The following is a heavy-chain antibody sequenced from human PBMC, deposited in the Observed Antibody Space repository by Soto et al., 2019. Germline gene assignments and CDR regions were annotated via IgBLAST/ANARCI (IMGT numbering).Heavy chain of an antibody. CDR2: IWYDGSNK. CDR3: ARDAGIAAAAIISSYYYYYYMDV. CDR1: GFTFSSYG. J-gene: IGHJ6*03. Sequence: GGSLRLSCAASGFTFSSYGMHWVRQAPGKGLEWVAVIWYDGSNKYYADSVKGRFTISRDNSKNTLYLQMNSLRAEDTAVYYCARDAGIAAAAIISSYYYYYYMDVWGKGTMVTVSS. V-gene: IGHV3-33*01. D-gene: IGHD6-13*01.